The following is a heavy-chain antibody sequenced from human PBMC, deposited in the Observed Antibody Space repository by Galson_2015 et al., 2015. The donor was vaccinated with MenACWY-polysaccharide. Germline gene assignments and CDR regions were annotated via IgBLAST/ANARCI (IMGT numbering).Heavy chain of an antibody. J-gene: IGHJ3*02. Sequence: LRLSCAASGFTFRSYAMSWVRQAPGMGLEWVSGMSGSGGGTYYADSVKGRFTISRDNSKNTLYLQMNSLRAEDTAVYYCAKPFMTTVALGAFDIWGQGTTVTVSS. D-gene: IGHD4-23*01. CDR2: MSGSGGGT. CDR1: GFTFRSYA. V-gene: IGHV3-23*01. CDR3: AKPFMTTVALGAFDI.